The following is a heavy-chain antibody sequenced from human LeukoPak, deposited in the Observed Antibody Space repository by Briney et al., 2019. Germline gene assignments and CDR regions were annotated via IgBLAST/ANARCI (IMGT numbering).Heavy chain of an antibody. J-gene: IGHJ4*02. CDR2: ISGSGYST. CDR1: GFTFSTYA. D-gene: IGHD3-22*01. Sequence: GGSLRLSCAASGFTFSTYAMSWVRQAPGKGLEWVSSISGSGYSTYYADSVEGRFTTSRDNFKSTLFLQMISLRAEDTAVYSCAKYYYDSSGYYDAAPLDSWGQGTLVTVFS. CDR3: AKYYYDSSGYYDAAPLDS. V-gene: IGHV3-23*01.